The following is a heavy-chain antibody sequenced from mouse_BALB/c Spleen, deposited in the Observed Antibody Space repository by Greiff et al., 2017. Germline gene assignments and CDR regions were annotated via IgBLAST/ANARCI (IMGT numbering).Heavy chain of an antibody. J-gene: IGHJ3*01. D-gene: IGHD1-1*01. Sequence: VKLMESGPGLVQPSQSLSITCTVSGFSLTSYGVHWVRQSPGKGLEWLGVIWSGGSTDYNAAFISRLSISKDNSKSQVFFKMNSLQADDTAIYYCATDYYGSGAWFAYWGQGTLVTVSA. V-gene: IGHV2-4-1*01. CDR3: ATDYYGSGAWFAY. CDR2: IWSGGST. CDR1: GFSLTSYG.